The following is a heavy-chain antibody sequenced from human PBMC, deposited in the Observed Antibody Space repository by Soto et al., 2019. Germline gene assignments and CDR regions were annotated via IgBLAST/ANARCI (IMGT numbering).Heavy chain of an antibody. CDR2: ISGSGGST. V-gene: IGHV3-23*01. J-gene: IGHJ4*02. CDR1: GFTFSSYA. D-gene: IGHD3-22*01. Sequence: GGSLRLSCAASGFTFSSYAMSWVRQAPGKGLEWVSAISGSGGSTYYADSVKGRFTISRDNSKNTLYLQMNSLRAEDTAVYYCAKDRRDYYDSSGYYYSWGKGTLVTVSS. CDR3: AKDRRDYYDSSGYYYS.